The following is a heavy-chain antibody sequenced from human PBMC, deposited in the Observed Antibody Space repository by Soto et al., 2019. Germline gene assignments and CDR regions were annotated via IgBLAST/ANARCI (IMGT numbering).Heavy chain of an antibody. V-gene: IGHV3-64*07. CDR3: ARYGSGSSYYY. D-gene: IGHD3-10*01. J-gene: IGHJ4*01. CDR2: ISTDGGGT. CDR1: GFTFSTFA. Sequence: ESGGGLVQPGGSLRLSCAASGFTFSTFAMHWVRQAPGKGLQYVAAISTDGGGTYYADSVKGRFTISRDNSKNTLYLQMGSLRGEDMAVYYCARYGSGSSYYYWGHGTLVTVSS.